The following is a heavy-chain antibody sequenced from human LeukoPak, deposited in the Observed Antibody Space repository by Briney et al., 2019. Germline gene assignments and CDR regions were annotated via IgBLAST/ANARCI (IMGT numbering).Heavy chain of an antibody. J-gene: IGHJ6*03. CDR2: IRGSGGST. CDR1: GFTFHYYG. Sequence: GGSLRLSCAASGFTFHYYGMSWVRHAPGKGGEGGSAIRGSGGSTYYADSVKGRFTMSREKSKNTLDMQKKRLRAEDTAVYYCAKDSSGWYRYYYYYMDVWGKGTTVTISS. V-gene: IGHV3-23*01. D-gene: IGHD6-19*01. CDR3: AKDSSGWYRYYYYYMDV.